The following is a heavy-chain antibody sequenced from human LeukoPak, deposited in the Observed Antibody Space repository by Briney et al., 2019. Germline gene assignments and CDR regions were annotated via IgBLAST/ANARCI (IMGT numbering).Heavy chain of an antibody. CDR1: GGSFSGYY. Sequence: SETLSLTCAVYGGSFSGYYWSWIRQPPGKGLEWIGEINHSGSTNYNPSLKSRVTISVDTSKNQFSLKLSSVTAADTAVYYCARDPGSYFELSFDYWGQGTLVTVSS. CDR3: ARDPGSYFELSFDY. J-gene: IGHJ4*02. D-gene: IGHD3-10*01. V-gene: IGHV4-34*01. CDR2: INHSGST.